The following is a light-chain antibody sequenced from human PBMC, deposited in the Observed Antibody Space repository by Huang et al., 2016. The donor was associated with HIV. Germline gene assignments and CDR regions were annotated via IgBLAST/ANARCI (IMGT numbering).Light chain of an antibody. V-gene: IGKV3-20*01. J-gene: IGKJ1*01. CDR3: HQYGSSPET. CDR1: QSVNGNY. Sequence: DIALAQSPGTLSLSPGDRATLSCRARQSVNGNYLAWYQHKLGQPPRPLIYGASRRATGVPDRFNGSGSGTDFLLSVNRLEPEDVAVYYCHQYGSSPETFGQGTKVQI. CDR2: GAS.